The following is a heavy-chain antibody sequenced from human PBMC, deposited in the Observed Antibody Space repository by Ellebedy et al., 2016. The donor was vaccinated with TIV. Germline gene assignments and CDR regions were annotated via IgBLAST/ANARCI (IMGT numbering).Heavy chain of an antibody. CDR2: ISGSGSST. D-gene: IGHD4-17*01. Sequence: GESLKISXAASGFTFTSYAMNWVRQAPGKGLEWVSSISGSGSSTFYADSVKGRFTISRDNSKNTLYLQMNSLRAEDTAVYYCAKGSGGDGDYVYRNFDYWGQGTLVTVSS. J-gene: IGHJ4*02. CDR3: AKGSGGDGDYVYRNFDY. CDR1: GFTFTSYA. V-gene: IGHV3-23*01.